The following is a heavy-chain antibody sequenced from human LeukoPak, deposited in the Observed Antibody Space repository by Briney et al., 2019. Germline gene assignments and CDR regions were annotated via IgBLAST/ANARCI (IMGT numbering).Heavy chain of an antibody. V-gene: IGHV3-48*02. CDR3: ARQVTRYFDY. CDR2: ISSSSSTI. D-gene: IGHD2-21*02. Sequence: GGSLRLSCAASGFTFSSYSMNWVRQAPGKGLEWVSYISSSSSTIYYADSVKGRFTISRDSAKNSLYLQKNSLRDEDTAVYYCARQVTRYFDYWGQGTLVTVSS. J-gene: IGHJ4*02. CDR1: GFTFSSYS.